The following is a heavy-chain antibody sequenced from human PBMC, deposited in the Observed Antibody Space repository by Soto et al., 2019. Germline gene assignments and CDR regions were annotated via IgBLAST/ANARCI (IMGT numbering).Heavy chain of an antibody. CDR1: GFTFSSYG. J-gene: IGHJ6*03. Sequence: QVQLVESGGGVVQPGRSLRLSCADSGFTFSSYGMHWVRQAPGKGLEWVAVISYDGSNKYYADSVKGRFTISRDNSKNTLYLQMNSLRAEDTAVYYCAKMWLRMGYYYYYMDVWGKGTTVTVSS. CDR3: AKMWLRMGYYYYYMDV. V-gene: IGHV3-30*18. D-gene: IGHD5-12*01. CDR2: ISYDGSNK.